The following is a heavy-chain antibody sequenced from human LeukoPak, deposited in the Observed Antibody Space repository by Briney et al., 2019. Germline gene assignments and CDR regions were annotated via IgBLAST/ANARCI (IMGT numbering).Heavy chain of an antibody. CDR3: ATLEVGAKSPRLDY. J-gene: IGHJ4*02. CDR2: IIPIFGTA. CDR1: GGTFSSYA. D-gene: IGHD1-26*01. Sequence: SVKVSCKASGGTFSSYAISWVRQAPGQGLEWMGGIIPIFGTANYAQKFQGRVTITADESTSTAYMELSSLRSEDTAVYYCATLEVGAKSPRLDYWGQGTLVTASS. V-gene: IGHV1-69*13.